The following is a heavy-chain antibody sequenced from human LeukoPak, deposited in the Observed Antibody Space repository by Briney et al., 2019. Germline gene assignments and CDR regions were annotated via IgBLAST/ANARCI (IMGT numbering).Heavy chain of an antibody. CDR2: IYPSDSDT. D-gene: IGHD7-27*01. J-gene: IGHJ4*02. CDR3: ARELWGNLDL. Sequence: GESLRISCKGSGYTFTNYWIGWVRQMPGKGPEWMGLIYPSDSDTRYSPSFQGQVTISADKSITTAYLQWSSLKASDTAIYYCARELWGNLDLWGQGTLVTVSS. CDR1: GYTFTNYW. V-gene: IGHV5-51*01.